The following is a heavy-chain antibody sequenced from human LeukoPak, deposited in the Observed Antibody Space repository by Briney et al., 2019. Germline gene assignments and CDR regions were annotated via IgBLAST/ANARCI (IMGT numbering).Heavy chain of an antibody. V-gene: IGHV1-69*13. Sequence: ASVKVSCKASGGTFSSYAISWVRQAPGQGLEWMGGIIPIFGTANYAQKFQGRVTITADESTSTAYMELSSPRSEDTAVYYCARDAATVTTYYYYYGMDVWGQGTTVTVSS. J-gene: IGHJ6*02. CDR3: ARDAATVTTYYYYYGMDV. CDR2: IIPIFGTA. D-gene: IGHD4-17*01. CDR1: GGTFSSYA.